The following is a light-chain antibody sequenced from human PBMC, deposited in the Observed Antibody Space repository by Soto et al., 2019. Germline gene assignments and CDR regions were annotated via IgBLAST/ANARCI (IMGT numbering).Light chain of an antibody. CDR2: GAS. CDR3: QQYHNWPPQYT. CDR1: QTVSSN. J-gene: IGKJ2*01. V-gene: IGKV3-15*01. Sequence: IVLTQSPATLSVSPGERATLSCRASQTVSSNLAWYQQKPGQAPRLLIHGASTRATGVPARFSGGGSGTEFTLYSNSLQSEDFAVYYCQQYHNWPPQYTFGQGTQLQIK.